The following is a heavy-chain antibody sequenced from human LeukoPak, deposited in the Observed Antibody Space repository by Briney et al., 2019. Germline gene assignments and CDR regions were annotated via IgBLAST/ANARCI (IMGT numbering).Heavy chain of an antibody. J-gene: IGHJ6*02. V-gene: IGHV3-33*03. CDR1: GFSFWHHA. CDR3: ARGGGLDV. CDR2: IWSDGNNK. D-gene: IGHD3-16*01. Sequence: GGSLRLSCAASGFSFWHHAMHWVRQAPGKGLEWLSQIWSDGNNKYYADTVRGRFTISRDNAKNSLYLQMSNLRAEDTAVYFCARGGGLDVWGQGATVTVSS.